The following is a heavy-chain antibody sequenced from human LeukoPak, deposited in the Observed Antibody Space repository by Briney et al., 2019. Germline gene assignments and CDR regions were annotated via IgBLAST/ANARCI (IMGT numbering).Heavy chain of an antibody. J-gene: IGHJ4*02. CDR3: ARELALYYYGSGSYYSFDY. CDR1: GYTFTSYG. D-gene: IGHD3-10*01. CDR2: ISAYNGNT. Sequence: ASVKVSCKASGYTFTSYGISWVRQAPGQGLEWMGWISAYNGNTNYVQKLQGRVTMTTDTSTSTAYMELRSLRSDDTAVYYCARELALYYYGSGSYYSFDYWGQGTLVTVSS. V-gene: IGHV1-18*01.